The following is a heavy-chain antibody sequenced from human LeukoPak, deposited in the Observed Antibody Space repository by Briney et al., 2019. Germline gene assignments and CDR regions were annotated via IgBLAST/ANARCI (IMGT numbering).Heavy chain of an antibody. Sequence: GGSLRLSCAASGFTFSSYGMHWVRQAPGKGLEWVALISYDGSDKFYGDSVKGRFTISRDNSKNTLYLQMNSLRAEDTAVYYCAKKLSGSIFMLPDYWGQGTLVTVSS. CDR1: GFTFSSYG. CDR3: AKKLSGSIFMLPDY. CDR2: ISYDGSDK. J-gene: IGHJ4*02. D-gene: IGHD1-26*01. V-gene: IGHV3-30*18.